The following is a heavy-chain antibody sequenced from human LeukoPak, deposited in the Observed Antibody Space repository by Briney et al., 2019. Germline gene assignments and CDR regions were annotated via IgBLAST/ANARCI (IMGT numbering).Heavy chain of an antibody. CDR1: GYTFGTSS. J-gene: IGHJ3*02. CDR3: TRARNSNNWWGPFDI. V-gene: IGHV1-18*01. Sequence: ASVNVSCKAFGYTFGTSSITWVRQAPGQRLEWMGWISPNNGNTHYAQGVQGRVTMTTDTTRSTAYMELRSLRSDDTAVYYCTRARNSNNWWGPFDIWGQGTMVTVSS. D-gene: IGHD1-1*01. CDR2: ISPNNGNT.